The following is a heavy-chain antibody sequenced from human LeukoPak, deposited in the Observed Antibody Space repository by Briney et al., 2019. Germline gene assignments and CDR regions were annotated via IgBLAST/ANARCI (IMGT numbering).Heavy chain of an antibody. D-gene: IGHD4-17*01. J-gene: IGHJ4*02. CDR3: ARDPLRSGNRYYFDY. V-gene: IGHV3-21*01. CDR1: GFTFSSYS. Sequence: GGSLRLSCAASGFTFSSYSMNWVRQAPGKGLGWVSSISSSSSYIYYADSVKGRFTISRDNAKNSLYLQMNSLRAEDTAVYYCARDPLRSGNRYYFDYWGQGTLVTVSS. CDR2: ISSSSSYI.